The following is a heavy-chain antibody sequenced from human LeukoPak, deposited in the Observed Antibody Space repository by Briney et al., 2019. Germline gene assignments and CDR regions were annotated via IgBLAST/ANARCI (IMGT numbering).Heavy chain of an antibody. D-gene: IGHD3-22*01. V-gene: IGHV3-74*01. Sequence: GGSLRLSCAASGFTFSTYWMHWVRQAPGKGLVWVSRIKSDGSTNYADSVKGRFTISRDNANNTLSLQMNSLRPEDTGAYYCARAPSEIGGYYPEYFRHWGQGTLVTVSS. CDR1: GFTFSTYW. J-gene: IGHJ1*01. CDR2: IKSDGST. CDR3: ARAPSEIGGYYPEYFRH.